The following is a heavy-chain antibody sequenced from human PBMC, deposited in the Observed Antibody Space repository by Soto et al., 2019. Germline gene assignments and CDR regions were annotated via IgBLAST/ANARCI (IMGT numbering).Heavy chain of an antibody. Sequence: QVQLQESSPGLVKPSQTLSLTCTVSGDSISGGYYWSWIRQHPGKGLEWIGYVSPSGNTYYNPSLNSRVSISIDTSKNHFSLEVSSVTAADTAVYYCARDRGSYGMDVWGQGTTVTVSS. V-gene: IGHV4-31*03. J-gene: IGHJ6*02. CDR1: GDSISGGYY. CDR2: VSPSGNT. CDR3: ARDRGSYGMDV.